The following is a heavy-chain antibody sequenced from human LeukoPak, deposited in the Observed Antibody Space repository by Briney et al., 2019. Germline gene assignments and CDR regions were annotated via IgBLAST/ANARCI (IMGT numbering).Heavy chain of an antibody. CDR3: ASSIVGATGDWFDP. V-gene: IGHV4-59*01. CDR1: GGSISSYY. CDR2: IYYSGST. J-gene: IGHJ5*02. Sequence: SETLSLTCTVSGGSISSYYWSWIRQPPGKGLEWIGYIYYSGSTNYNPSLKSRVTISVDTSKNQFSLKLSSVTAADTAVYYCASSIVGATGDWFDPWGQGTLVTVSS. D-gene: IGHD1-26*01.